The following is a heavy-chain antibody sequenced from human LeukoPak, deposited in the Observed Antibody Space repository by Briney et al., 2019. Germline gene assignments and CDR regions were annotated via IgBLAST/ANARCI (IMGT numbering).Heavy chain of an antibody. D-gene: IGHD3-3*01. CDR1: GGSISGYY. CDR3: ARAGDEWYYFDY. Sequence: SETLSLTCTVSGGSISGYYWSWIRQPPGKGLEWIGYIYYSGSTNYNPSLKSRVTISVDTSKNQFSLKLSSETAADTAVYYCARAGDEWYYFDYWGQGTLVTVSS. V-gene: IGHV4-59*01. J-gene: IGHJ4*02. CDR2: IYYSGST.